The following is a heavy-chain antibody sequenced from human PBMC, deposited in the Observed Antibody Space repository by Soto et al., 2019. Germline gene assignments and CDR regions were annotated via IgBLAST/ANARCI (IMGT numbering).Heavy chain of an antibody. Sequence: QVQLQESGPGLVKPSETLSLSCTVSGGSISSYYWRWFRQSPGERMEWIGYVHHSWGSSYNPSLQSRVAISLATSKSQFSLKVTSVTATDTAVYYCARQGFGPLHGLVDVWGQGTTVTVSS. CDR1: GGSISSYY. CDR3: ARQGFGPLHGLVDV. V-gene: IGHV4-59*08. CDR2: VHHSWGS. D-gene: IGHD3-10*01. J-gene: IGHJ6*02.